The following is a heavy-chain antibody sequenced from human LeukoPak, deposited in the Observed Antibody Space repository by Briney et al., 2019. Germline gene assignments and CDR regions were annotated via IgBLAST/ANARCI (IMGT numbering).Heavy chain of an antibody. D-gene: IGHD2-21*01. Sequence: SGGSLRLSCATSGFTFNTNAMSWVRQAPGKGLEWVSTIGNTETFYADSVTGRFTISRDNSKNTVYLHMNSLRDEDTAVYYCAKDWIQFNRVFDCFDSWGQGTLVTVSS. J-gene: IGHJ4*02. V-gene: IGHV3-23*01. CDR3: AKDWIQFNRVFDCFDS. CDR2: IGNTET. CDR1: GFTFNTNA.